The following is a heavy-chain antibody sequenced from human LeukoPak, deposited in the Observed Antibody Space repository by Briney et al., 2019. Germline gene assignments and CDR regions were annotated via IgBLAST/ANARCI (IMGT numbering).Heavy chain of an antibody. J-gene: IGHJ4*02. CDR1: GGSISSGGYY. D-gene: IGHD6-19*01. Sequence: SETLSLTCTVSGGSISSGGYYWSWIRQPPGKGLEWIGEINHSGSTNYNPSLKSRVTISVDTSKNQFSLKLSSVTAADTAVYYCAGDGPTLAVAGTEDKRKRFDYWGQGTLVTVSS. V-gene: IGHV4-39*07. CDR2: INHSGST. CDR3: AGDGPTLAVAGTEDKRKRFDY.